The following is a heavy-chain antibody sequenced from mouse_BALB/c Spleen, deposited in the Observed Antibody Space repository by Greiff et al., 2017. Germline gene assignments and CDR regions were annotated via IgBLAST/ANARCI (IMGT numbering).Heavy chain of an antibody. CDR2: IWAGGST. J-gene: IGHJ4*01. CDR3: ARAIHYYGYVYAMDY. V-gene: IGHV2-9*02. Sequence: VQRVESGPGLVAPSQSLSITCTVSGFSLTSYGVHWVRQPPGKGLEWLGVIWAGGSTNYNSALMSRLSISKDNSKSQVFLKMNSLQTDDTAMYYCARAIHYYGYVYAMDYWGQGTSVTVSS. D-gene: IGHD1-2*01. CDR1: GFSLTSYG.